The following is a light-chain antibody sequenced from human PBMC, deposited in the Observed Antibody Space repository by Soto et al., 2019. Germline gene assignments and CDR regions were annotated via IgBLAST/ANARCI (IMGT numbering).Light chain of an antibody. CDR1: SNDIGAYNY. CDR2: DVS. Sequence: QSALTQPASVSGSPGQSITISCTGTSNDIGAYNYVSWYQQHPGKAPKLMIYDVSNRPSGVSNRFSASKSGNTASLTISGLQAEDEADYYCSSYTKRATDVFGGGTKVTVL. J-gene: IGLJ2*01. CDR3: SSYTKRATDV. V-gene: IGLV2-14*03.